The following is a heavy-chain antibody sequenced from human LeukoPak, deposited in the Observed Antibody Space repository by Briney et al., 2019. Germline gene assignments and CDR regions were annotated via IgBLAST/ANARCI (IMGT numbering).Heavy chain of an antibody. J-gene: IGHJ3*02. V-gene: IGHV1-18*01. CDR3: AREEGAPIAAANI. D-gene: IGHD6-13*01. Sequence: ASVKVSCKASGYIFTSYSISWVRQAPGQGLEWMGWICAYNGDTNYVQKFQGRVTMTTDTSTSTAYMELKSLRSDDTAVYYCAREEGAPIAAANIWGLGTEVTVSS. CDR2: ICAYNGDT. CDR1: GYIFTSYS.